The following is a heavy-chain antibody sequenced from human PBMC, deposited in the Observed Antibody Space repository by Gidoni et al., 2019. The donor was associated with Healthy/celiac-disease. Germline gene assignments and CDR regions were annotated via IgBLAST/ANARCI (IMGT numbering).Heavy chain of an antibody. V-gene: IGHV3-53*04. CDR3: ARATYYYDSSGYYYFDY. J-gene: IGHJ4*02. CDR2: IYSDGRK. D-gene: IGHD3-22*01. CDR1: GFTVSSNY. Sequence: EVQLVESGGGLVQPGGSLRLSCAASGFTVSSNYMSWVRQAPGKGLECVSIIYSDGRKYYADSVKGRFTISRHNSKNTLYLQMNSLRAEDTAVYYCARATYYYDSSGYYYFDYWGQGTLVTVSS.